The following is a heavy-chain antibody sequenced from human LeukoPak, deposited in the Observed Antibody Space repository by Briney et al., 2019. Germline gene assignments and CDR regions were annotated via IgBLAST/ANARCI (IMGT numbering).Heavy chain of an antibody. CDR1: GGSISSYY. D-gene: IGHD1-26*01. V-gene: IGHV4-59*01. J-gene: IGHJ5*02. CDR3: AREGSGSRRGWFDP. Sequence: NPSETLSLTCTVSGGSISSYYWSWIRQPPGKGLEWIGYIYYSGSTNYNPSLKSRVTISVDTSKNQFSLKLSSVTAADTAVYYCAREGSGSRRGWFDPWGQGTLVTVSS. CDR2: IYYSGST.